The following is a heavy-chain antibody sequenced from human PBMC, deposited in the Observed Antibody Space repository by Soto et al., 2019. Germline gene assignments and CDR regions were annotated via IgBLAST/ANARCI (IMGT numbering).Heavy chain of an antibody. CDR1: GGSISSGGYY. CDR3: ARRGDDFWSGEGGWFDP. Sequence: QVQLQESGPGLVKPSQTLSLTCTVSGGSISSGGYYWSWIRQHPGKGLEWIGYIYYSGSTYYNPSLKSRVTISVDTSKNQFSLKLSSVTAADTAVYYCARRGDDFWSGEGGWFDPWGQGTLVTVSS. J-gene: IGHJ5*02. CDR2: IYYSGST. V-gene: IGHV4-31*03. D-gene: IGHD3-3*01.